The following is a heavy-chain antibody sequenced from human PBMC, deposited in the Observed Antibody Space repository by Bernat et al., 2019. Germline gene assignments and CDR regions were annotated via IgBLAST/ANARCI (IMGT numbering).Heavy chain of an antibody. V-gene: IGHV3-33*01. Sequence: QVQLVESGGGVVQPGRSLRLSCAASGFTFSSYGMHWVRQAPGKGLEWVAVIWYDGSNKYYADSVKGRFTISRDNSKNTLYLQMNSLRAEDTAVYYCARDPLPCCLDYWGQGTLVTVSS. CDR1: GFTFSSYG. CDR2: IWYDGSNK. D-gene: IGHD3-10*02. J-gene: IGHJ4*02. CDR3: ARDPLPCCLDY.